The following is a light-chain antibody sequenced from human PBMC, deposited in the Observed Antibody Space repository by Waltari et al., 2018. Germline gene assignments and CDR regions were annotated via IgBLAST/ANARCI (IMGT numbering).Light chain of an antibody. V-gene: IGLV5-37*01. J-gene: IGLJ3*02. CDR3: MFWPSNVWV. CDR1: SDINVDDFN. CDR2: YKSDSER. Sequence: QPVLTQPPSSSASPGESARLTCTLPSDINVDDFNIYWYQQKQGSPPRFLLYYKSDSERAQGSGVPSRFSGSKDASANAGILLISGLHSEDEADYYCMFWPSNVWVFGGGTKLTVL.